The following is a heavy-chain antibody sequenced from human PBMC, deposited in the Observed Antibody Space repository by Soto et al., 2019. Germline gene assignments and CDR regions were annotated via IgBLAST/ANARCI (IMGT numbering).Heavy chain of an antibody. V-gene: IGHV1-2*04. J-gene: IGHJ2*01. CDR3: AREIRSGYYKYWYFDL. CDR2: INPNSGGT. Sequence: QVQLVQSGAEVKKPGASVKVSCKASGYTITDYYMHWVRQAPGQGLEWMGWINPNSGGTKYAQKFQAWVTMTADTSISTAYLELSRLRSDHTAVYYCAREIRSGYYKYWYFDLWGRGTLVTVSS. D-gene: IGHD3-3*01. CDR1: GYTITDYY.